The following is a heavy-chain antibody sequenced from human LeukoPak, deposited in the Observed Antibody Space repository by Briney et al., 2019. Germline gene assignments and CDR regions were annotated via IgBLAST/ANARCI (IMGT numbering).Heavy chain of an antibody. J-gene: IGHJ4*02. CDR3: ARRPGGYYYDSSGLADY. Sequence: GASVKVSCKASGYTFTSYDINWVRQATGQGLEWMGWMNPNSGNTGYAQKFQGRVTMNRNTSISTAYMELSSLRSEDTAVYYCARRPGGYYYDSSGLADYWGQGTLVTVSS. CDR2: MNPNSGNT. CDR1: GYTFTSYD. V-gene: IGHV1-8*01. D-gene: IGHD3-22*01.